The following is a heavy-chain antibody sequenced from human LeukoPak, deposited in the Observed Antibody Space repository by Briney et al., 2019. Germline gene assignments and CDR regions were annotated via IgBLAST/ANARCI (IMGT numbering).Heavy chain of an antibody. D-gene: IGHD4-17*01. CDR2: INHRGIT. Sequence: SETLSLTCAVYGGSFSGYYWSWIRLPPGKGLEWVGEINHRGITNYNPSFKSRVTISVDTSKNQFSLKLSSVIAADTAVYYCARVDYGDYSPADAFDIWGQGTMVTVSS. CDR1: GGSFSGYY. CDR3: ARVDYGDYSPADAFDI. V-gene: IGHV4-34*01. J-gene: IGHJ3*02.